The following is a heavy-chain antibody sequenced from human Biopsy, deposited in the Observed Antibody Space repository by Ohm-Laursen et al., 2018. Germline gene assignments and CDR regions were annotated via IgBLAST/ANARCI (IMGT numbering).Heavy chain of an antibody. D-gene: IGHD3-10*01. J-gene: IGHJ6*02. CDR1: GFTFSTYE. V-gene: IGHV3-48*03. Sequence: SLRLSCSAAGFTFSTYEMSWVRQAPGKGLEWVSSITSRTSSTYYADPVKGRVTISRDNANNSVSLQMNNLRVDDTAVYYCARWYGDLFYYYNGMDVWGQGTTVTVSS. CDR2: ITSRTSST. CDR3: ARWYGDLFYYYNGMDV.